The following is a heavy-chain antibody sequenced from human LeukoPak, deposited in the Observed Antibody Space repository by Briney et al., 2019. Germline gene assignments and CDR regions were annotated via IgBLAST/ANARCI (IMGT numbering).Heavy chain of an antibody. D-gene: IGHD3-22*01. Sequence: SETLSLTCAVYGGSFRGYYWSWIRQPPGKGLEWIGEIIHSGSTNYNPSLKSRVTISVDTSKNQFSLKLSSVTAADTAVYYCARSSESYDSSGYYSYYFDYWGQGTLVTVSS. J-gene: IGHJ4*02. CDR3: ARSSESYDSSGYYSYYFDY. V-gene: IGHV4-34*12. CDR2: IIHSGST. CDR1: GGSFRGYY.